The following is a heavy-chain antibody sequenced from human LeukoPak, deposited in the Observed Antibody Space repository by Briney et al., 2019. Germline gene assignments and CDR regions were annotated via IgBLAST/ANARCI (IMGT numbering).Heavy chain of an antibody. CDR1: GGSFSGYY. V-gene: IGHV4-34*01. CDR3: ARGRTGDY. J-gene: IGHJ4*02. Sequence: SETLSLTCAVYGGSFSGYYWSWIRQPPGKGLEWIGEISHSGSTNYNPSLKSRVTISVDTSKNQFSLKLSSVTAADTAVYYCARGRTGDYWGQGTLVTVSS. D-gene: IGHD3-10*01. CDR2: ISHSGST.